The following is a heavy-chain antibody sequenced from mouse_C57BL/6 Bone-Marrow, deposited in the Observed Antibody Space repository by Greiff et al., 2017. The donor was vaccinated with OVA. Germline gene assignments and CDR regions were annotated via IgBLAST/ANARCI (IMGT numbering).Heavy chain of an antibody. CDR3: ESPGGLRGSGLGY. V-gene: IGHV1-58*01. CDR2: IYIGNGYT. CDR1: GYTFTSYG. D-gene: IGHD3-1*01. Sequence: VQLQQSGAELVRPGSSVKMSCKTSGYTFTSYGINWVKQRPGQGLEWIGYIYIGNGYTEYNEKFKGKATLTSDTSSSTAYMQLSSLTSEDSAIYFGESPGGLRGSGLGYWGQGTTLTVSS. J-gene: IGHJ2*01.